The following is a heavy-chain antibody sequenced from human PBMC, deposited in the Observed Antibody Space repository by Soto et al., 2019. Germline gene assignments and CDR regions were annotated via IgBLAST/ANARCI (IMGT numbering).Heavy chain of an antibody. Sequence: QVQLQESAPGLVKPSGTLSLPCPVSGGSVSSGDSYWSWIRRPPGKGLEWFGYVSYSGNTFYKASLRSRLTISVDTSKNQFSMRLSSVTAADTAVYFCAREEQWPNRGGASWGRGTLVTVSS. V-gene: IGHV4-61*08. CDR3: AREEQWPNRGGAS. CDR1: GGSVSSGDSY. J-gene: IGHJ5*02. D-gene: IGHD6-19*01. CDR2: VSYSGNT.